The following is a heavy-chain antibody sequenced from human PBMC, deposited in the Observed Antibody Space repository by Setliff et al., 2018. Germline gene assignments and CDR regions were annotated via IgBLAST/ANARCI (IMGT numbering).Heavy chain of an antibody. CDR3: SRLVRYCTTTTCQRASGAEF. CDR2: ISAYTGNT. V-gene: IGHV1-18*01. D-gene: IGHD2-8*01. CDR1: GYTFTNYG. J-gene: IGHJ4*02. Sequence: ASVKVSCKASGYTFTNYGINWVRQAPGQGLEWMGWISAYTGNTNYAQKLRGRVSMTTDTSTSTAYMELRSLTSDDTAVYYCSRLVRYCTTTTCQRASGAEFWGQGTLVTVSS.